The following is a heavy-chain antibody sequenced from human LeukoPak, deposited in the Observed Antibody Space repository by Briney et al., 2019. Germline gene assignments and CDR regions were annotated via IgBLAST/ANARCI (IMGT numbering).Heavy chain of an antibody. CDR3: ARNTAGYGDYFDY. CDR2: MHYSGST. D-gene: IGHD5-18*01. CDR1: GGSISSYY. V-gene: IGHV4-59*01. J-gene: IGHJ4*01. Sequence: SSETLSLTCTVSGGSISSYYWSWIRQPPGKGLEWLGYMHYSGSTKYNPSLRSRVTISVATSKDQFSLKLSSVTAADTAAYYWARNTAGYGDYFDYSGHGALVTVSS.